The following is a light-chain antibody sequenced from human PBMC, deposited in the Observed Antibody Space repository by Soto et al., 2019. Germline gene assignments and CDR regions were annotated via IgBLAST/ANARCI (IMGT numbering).Light chain of an antibody. V-gene: IGKV3-20*01. CDR1: QSVSSSY. J-gene: IGKJ1*01. CDR2: GAS. CDR3: LYTGPTNA. Sequence: EIVLTQSPGTLSLSPGERATLSCRASQSVSSSYLAWYQQKPGQAPRLLIYGASSRATGIPDRVSGSGSGTDFTLTISRLEPYNFTVYTGLYTGPTNAIGQGTK.